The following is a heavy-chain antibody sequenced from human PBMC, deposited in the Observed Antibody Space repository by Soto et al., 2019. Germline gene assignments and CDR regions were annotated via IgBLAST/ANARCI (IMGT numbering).Heavy chain of an antibody. Sequence: ASVKVSCKASGYTFTSYGISWVRQAPGQGLEWMGWISAYNGNTKNAQKLQGRVTMTTDTSTSTAYMELRSLRSDDTAVYYCARGYYYDSSGYYDYWGQGTLVTVSS. CDR2: ISAYNGNT. D-gene: IGHD3-22*01. CDR3: ARGYYYDSSGYYDY. J-gene: IGHJ4*02. CDR1: GYTFTSYG. V-gene: IGHV1-18*01.